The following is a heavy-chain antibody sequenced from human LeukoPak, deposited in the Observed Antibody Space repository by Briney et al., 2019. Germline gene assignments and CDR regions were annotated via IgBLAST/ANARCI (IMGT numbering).Heavy chain of an antibody. CDR1: GFSLRTGGMG. J-gene: IGHJ6*03. CDR2: IDWDDDK. V-gene: IGHV2-70*11. D-gene: IGHD4-17*01. CDR3: ARPSSCGDPLYSYYYYMDV. Sequence: SGPALLQPTRTRTLTCTFSGFSLRTGGMGVSWIRQPPGKALEWLSRIDWDDDKYYSTSLKTRLTISKDTSKNQVVLTMTNMDPVDTATYYCARPSSCGDPLYSYYYYMDVWGKGTTVTVSS.